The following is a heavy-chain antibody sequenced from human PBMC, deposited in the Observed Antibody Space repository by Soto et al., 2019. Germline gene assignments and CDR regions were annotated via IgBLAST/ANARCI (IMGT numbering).Heavy chain of an antibody. CDR3: ARDYGIAARPGRLGFDY. Sequence: SETLSLTCTISGGSISNYYWSWIRQPPGKGLEWIGYIYYSGSTNYNPSLKSRVTISVDTSKNQFSLKLSSMTAADTAVYYCARDYGIAARPGRLGFDYWGQGTLVTAPQ. CDR1: GGSISNYY. J-gene: IGHJ4*02. CDR2: IYYSGST. D-gene: IGHD6-6*01. V-gene: IGHV4-59*01.